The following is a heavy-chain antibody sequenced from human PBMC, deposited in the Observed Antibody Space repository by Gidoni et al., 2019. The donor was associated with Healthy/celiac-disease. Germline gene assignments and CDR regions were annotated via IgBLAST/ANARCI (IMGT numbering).Heavy chain of an antibody. J-gene: IGHJ6*02. V-gene: IGHV1-8*01. Sequence: QVQLVQSGAEVQKPGASVKVSCKASGYTFTSYDINWVGQATGQGLELMGRIKPNSGNTGYAQKFQGRVTMTRNTSISTAYMELSSLRSEDTAVYYCARGWFGEFYYYYGMDVWGQGTTVTVSS. CDR1: GYTFTSYD. CDR2: IKPNSGNT. D-gene: IGHD3-10*01. CDR3: ARGWFGEFYYYYGMDV.